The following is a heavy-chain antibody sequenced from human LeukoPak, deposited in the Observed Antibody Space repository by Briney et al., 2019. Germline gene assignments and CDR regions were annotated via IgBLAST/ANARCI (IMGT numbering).Heavy chain of an antibody. J-gene: IGHJ5*02. V-gene: IGHV4-61*02. CDR2: IYTSGST. D-gene: IGHD3-3*01. Sequence: PSQTLSLTCTVSGGSISSGSYYWSWIRQPAGKGLEWIGRIYTSGSTNYNPSLKSRVTISVDTSKNQFSLKLSSVTAADTAVYYCARGTGDSDFWSGYRSNWFDPWGQGTLVTVSS. CDR1: GGSISSGSYY. CDR3: ARGTGDSDFWSGYRSNWFDP.